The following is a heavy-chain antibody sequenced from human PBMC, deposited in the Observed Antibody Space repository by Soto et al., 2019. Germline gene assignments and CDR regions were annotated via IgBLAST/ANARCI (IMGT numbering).Heavy chain of an antibody. Sequence: AGSLRLSCAASGFTFSNYAMTWVRQAPGKGLEWVSVISGSSGKTNYGDSEKGRFAISRDNSKNTLYLQMNSLRAEDTALYYCARDVYSDTPGLSRLRVDGLEVWGPGTTVTVSS. J-gene: IGHJ6*02. D-gene: IGHD1-20*01. CDR3: ARDVYSDTPGLSRLRVDGLEV. CDR2: ISGSSGKT. CDR1: GFTFSNYA. V-gene: IGHV3-23*01.